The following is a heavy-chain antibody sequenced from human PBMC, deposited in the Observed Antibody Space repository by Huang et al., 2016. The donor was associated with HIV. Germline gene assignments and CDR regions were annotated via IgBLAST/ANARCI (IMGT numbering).Heavy chain of an antibody. V-gene: IGHV3-30-3*01. D-gene: IGHD6-13*01. Sequence: QVQLGESGGGVVQPEKSLRLSCSASGFDFSSYAMNWVRQAPGKGPQGVAVITNDGNNMYYADSVKGRFIISRDNSKNTLYLQMNSLRGEDTAIYYCARGGIRGTSWYRPFDYWGQGTLVTVSS. CDR2: ITNDGNNM. CDR3: ARGGIRGTSWYRPFDY. CDR1: GFDFSSYA. J-gene: IGHJ4*02.